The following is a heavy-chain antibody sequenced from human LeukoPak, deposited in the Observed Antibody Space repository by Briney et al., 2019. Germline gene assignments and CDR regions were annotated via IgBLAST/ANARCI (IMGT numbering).Heavy chain of an antibody. Sequence: GGSLRLSCAASGFTFTNAWMSWVRQAPGKVLEWIGRITSKADGGTPAYAAPVKGRFTISGDDSENTLYLQMNSLRTEDTAVYYCATERPHGGSRFDYWGQGTLVTVSS. D-gene: IGHD2-15*01. J-gene: IGHJ4*02. CDR2: ITSKADGGTP. CDR3: ATERPHGGSRFDY. CDR1: GFTFTNAW. V-gene: IGHV3-15*01.